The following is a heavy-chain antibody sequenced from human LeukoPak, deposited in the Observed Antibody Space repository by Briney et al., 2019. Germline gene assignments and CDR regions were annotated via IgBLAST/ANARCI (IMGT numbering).Heavy chain of an antibody. Sequence: ASVKVSCKASGYIFTSYGISWVRQAPGQGLEWMGWISAYNGNTNYAQKLQGRVTMTTDTSTSTAYMELRSLRSDDTAVYYCARASAYYGSGSYNSFDYWGQGTLVTVSS. J-gene: IGHJ4*02. V-gene: IGHV1-18*01. CDR2: ISAYNGNT. CDR3: ARASAYYGSGSYNSFDY. CDR1: GYIFTSYG. D-gene: IGHD3-10*01.